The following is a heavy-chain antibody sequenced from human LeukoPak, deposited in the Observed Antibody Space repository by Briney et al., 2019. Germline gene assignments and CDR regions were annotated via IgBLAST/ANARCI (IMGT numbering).Heavy chain of an antibody. CDR2: VKQDGSEK. V-gene: IGHV3-7*03. CDR3: AREAPMIANL. Sequence: GGSLRLSCAASGFTFSNYWMSWVRQAPGKGLEWVANVKQDGSEKYYVDSVKGRFTISRDNAKNSLYLQMNSLRAEDTAVYYCAREAPMIANLWGQGTLVTVSS. CDR1: GFTFSNYW. D-gene: IGHD3-22*01. J-gene: IGHJ4*02.